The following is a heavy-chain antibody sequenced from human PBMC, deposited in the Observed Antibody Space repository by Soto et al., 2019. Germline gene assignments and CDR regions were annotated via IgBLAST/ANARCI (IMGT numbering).Heavy chain of an antibody. Sequence: QVQLQQWGAGLLKPSETLSLTCAVYGGSFSGYYWSWIRQPPGKGLEWSGEINHSGSTNYNPSLKSRVTISVDTSKNQFSLKLSSVTAADTAVYYCARRLRGASRCSGGSCPYWYFDLWGRGTLVTVSS. CDR1: GGSFSGYY. CDR3: ARRLRGASRCSGGSCPYWYFDL. V-gene: IGHV4-34*01. CDR2: INHSGST. J-gene: IGHJ2*01. D-gene: IGHD2-15*01.